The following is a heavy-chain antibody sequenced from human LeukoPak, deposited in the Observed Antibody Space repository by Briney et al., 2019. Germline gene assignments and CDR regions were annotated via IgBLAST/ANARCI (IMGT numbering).Heavy chain of an antibody. CDR3: ASDVDTAMVRDY. CDR2: IYYSAST. J-gene: IGHJ4*02. Sequence: PSETLSLTCTVSGGSISSSSYYWGWIRQPPGEGLEWIGSIYYSASTYYNPSLKSRVTISVDTSKNQFSLKLSSVTAADTAVYYCASDVDTAMVRDYWGQGTLVTVSS. D-gene: IGHD5-18*01. CDR1: GGSISSSSYY. V-gene: IGHV4-39*01.